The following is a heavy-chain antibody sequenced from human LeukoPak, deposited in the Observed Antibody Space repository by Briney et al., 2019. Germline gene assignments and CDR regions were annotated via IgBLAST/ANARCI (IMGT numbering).Heavy chain of an antibody. V-gene: IGHV4-30-4*01. J-gene: IGHJ6*02. Sequence: SETLSLTCTVSGGSISSGDYYWSWIRQPPGKGLEWIGYIYYSGSTYYNPSLKSRVTISVDTSKNQFSLKLSSVTAADTAVYYCARLERYYYGMDVWGQGTTVTVSS. CDR1: GGSISSGDYY. CDR3: ARLERYYYGMDV. CDR2: IYYSGST.